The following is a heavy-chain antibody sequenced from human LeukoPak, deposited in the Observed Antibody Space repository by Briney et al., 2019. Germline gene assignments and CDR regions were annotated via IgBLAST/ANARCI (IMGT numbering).Heavy chain of an antibody. CDR1: GGSISSGSYY. V-gene: IGHV4-61*02. D-gene: IGHD6-19*01. J-gene: IGHJ4*02. CDR3: ARAQRLVQYYFDY. Sequence: PSETLSLTCTVSGGSISSGSYYWSWIRQPAGKGLEWIGRIYTSGSTNYNPSLKSRVTISVDTSKNQFSLKLSSVTAADTAVYYCARAQRLVQYYFDYWGQGTLVTVSS. CDR2: IYTSGST.